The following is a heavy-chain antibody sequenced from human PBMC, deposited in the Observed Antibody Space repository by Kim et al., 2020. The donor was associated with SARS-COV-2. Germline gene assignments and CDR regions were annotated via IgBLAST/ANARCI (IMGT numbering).Heavy chain of an antibody. Sequence: GGSLRLSCAASGFTFSSNYMSWVRQAPGRGLEWVSVIHYDGTTYYADSVTSRFTISRDISKNTLYLQMNSLRAEDTAVYYCSGSVAWYPYWGQGTLITVSS. V-gene: IGHV3-53*01. J-gene: IGHJ4*02. CDR2: IHYDGTT. CDR1: GFTFSSNY. CDR3: SGSVAWYPY. D-gene: IGHD6-13*01.